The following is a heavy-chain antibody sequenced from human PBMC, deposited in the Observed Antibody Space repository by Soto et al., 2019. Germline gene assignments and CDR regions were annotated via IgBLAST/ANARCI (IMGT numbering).Heavy chain of an antibody. D-gene: IGHD3-22*01. CDR2: ISAYNGNT. CDR1: GYTFTSYG. V-gene: IGHV1-18*01. J-gene: IGHJ4*02. CDR3: ARTLGVFYDSSGLAGHYFDY. Sequence: GASVKVSCKASGYTFTSYGISWVRQAPGQGLEWMGWISAYNGNTNYAQKLQGRVTMTTDTSTSTAYMELRSLRSDDTAVYYCARTLGVFYDSSGLAGHYFDYWGQGTLVTVSS.